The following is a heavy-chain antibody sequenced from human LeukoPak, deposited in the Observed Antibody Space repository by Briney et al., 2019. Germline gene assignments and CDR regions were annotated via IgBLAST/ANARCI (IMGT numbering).Heavy chain of an antibody. D-gene: IGHD2-15*01. J-gene: IGHJ5*02. CDR2: IYHSGST. CDR1: GDSTSSGSYY. V-gene: IGHV4-39*01. Sequence: SQTLSLTCTLSGDSTSSGSYYWGWIRQPPGKGLEWIASIYHSGSTYYKPSLKSRVTISVDTSQNHFSLTLNSLSAAHPAMCYCARHAAVESGNKRGCASWGQGTLVTVSS. CDR3: ARHAAVESGNKRGCAS.